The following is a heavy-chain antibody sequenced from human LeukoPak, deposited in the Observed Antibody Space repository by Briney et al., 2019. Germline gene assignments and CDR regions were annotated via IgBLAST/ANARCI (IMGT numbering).Heavy chain of an antibody. D-gene: IGHD2-15*01. CDR2: IYYSAST. V-gene: IGHV4-39*07. CDR3: GRDALVGYFSYYYMDV. Sequence: SETLSLTCTVSGGSISSSSYYWGWLRQPPGKGLEWIGSIYYSASTFYNPSLKSRVTISVDTSKNQFSLKLSSVTAADTAVYCCGRDALVGYFSYYYMDVWGKGTTVTVSS. CDR1: GGSISSSSYY. J-gene: IGHJ6*03.